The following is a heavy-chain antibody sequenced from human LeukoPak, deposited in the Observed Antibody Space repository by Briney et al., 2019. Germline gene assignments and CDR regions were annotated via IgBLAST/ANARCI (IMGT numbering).Heavy chain of an antibody. D-gene: IGHD2-15*01. CDR1: GYTFTSYG. Sequence: ASVKVSCKASGYTFTSYGISWVRQAPGQGLEWMGWISAYNGNTNYAQKLQGRVTMTTDTSTSTAYMELRSLRSDDTAVYYCARVRDVVVVAATQPDFDYWGQGTLVTASS. CDR3: ARVRDVVVVAATQPDFDY. CDR2: ISAYNGNT. V-gene: IGHV1-18*04. J-gene: IGHJ4*02.